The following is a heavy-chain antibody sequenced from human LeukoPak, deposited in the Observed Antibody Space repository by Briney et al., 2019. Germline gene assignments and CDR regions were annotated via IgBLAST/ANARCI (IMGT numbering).Heavy chain of an antibody. Sequence: SETLSLTCTVSSGSINDKLHYWGWIRQPPGRGPEWIATIYYSGTTFYNPSLKSRVTISVDTSNNLFSLTLSSVTTADTAVYYCARQLSGDYQWTLDYWGQGALVTVSS. CDR1: SGSINDKLHY. D-gene: IGHD1-26*01. CDR2: IYYSGTT. CDR3: ARQLSGDYQWTLDY. J-gene: IGHJ4*02. V-gene: IGHV4-39*02.